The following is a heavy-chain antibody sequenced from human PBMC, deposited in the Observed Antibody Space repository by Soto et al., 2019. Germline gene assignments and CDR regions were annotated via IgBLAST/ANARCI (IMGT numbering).Heavy chain of an antibody. CDR3: ARDRWGSYSFDS. V-gene: IGHV1-69*01. J-gene: IGHJ5*01. CDR1: GGVFRNYA. D-gene: IGHD1-26*01. CDR2: IIPVFGTA. Sequence: QVQLVQSGAEVKKPGSSVKVSCKASGGVFRNYAINWVRQAPGQGLEWMGGIIPVFGTADYAQKFQGRVTITADECTTTAYMEMTSLKTEDTAVYYCARDRWGSYSFDSWGQGTLVTVAS.